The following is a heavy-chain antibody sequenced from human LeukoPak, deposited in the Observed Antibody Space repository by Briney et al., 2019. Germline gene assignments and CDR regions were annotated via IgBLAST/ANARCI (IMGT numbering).Heavy chain of an antibody. CDR3: ARAQRTYYDFWSGLDY. CDR2: INPNGGST. V-gene: IGHV1-46*01. D-gene: IGHD3-3*01. J-gene: IGHJ4*02. Sequence: ASVKVSCKASGYTFTSYYMHWVRQAPGQGLEWIGIINPNGGSTSYAQKFQGRVTMTRDTSTSTVYMELSSLRSGDTAVYYCARAQRTYYDFWSGLDYWGQGTLVTVSS. CDR1: GYTFTSYY.